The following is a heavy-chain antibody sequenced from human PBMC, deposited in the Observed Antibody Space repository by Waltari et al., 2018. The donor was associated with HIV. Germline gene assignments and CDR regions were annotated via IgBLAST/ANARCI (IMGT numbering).Heavy chain of an antibody. D-gene: IGHD2-15*01. CDR3: ARGSFSSGGGAFDI. Sequence: EVGLVESGGGLIQPGGSLRLSCIVSGFTVRDTYMTWVRQAPGKGLEWVSVIYADDSTLYADSVKGRFSISRDYSKNTLYLQMSSLRADDSAVYFCARGSFSSGGGAFDIWGLGAKVSVSS. CDR1: GFTVRDTY. J-gene: IGHJ3*02. V-gene: IGHV3-53*01. CDR2: IYADDST.